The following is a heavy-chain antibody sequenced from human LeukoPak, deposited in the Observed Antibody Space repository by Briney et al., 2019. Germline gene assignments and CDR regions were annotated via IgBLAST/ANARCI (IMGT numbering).Heavy chain of an antibody. V-gene: IGHV5-51*07. CDR3: ARRDYGYNWCDP. J-gene: IGHJ5*02. Sequence: PGESLKISCEVSGDSFTNHWIGWVHQMPGKGLEWVGIIYPGDSETRYSPSFQGQVTISADKSISTPYLQWRSLKASDTAIYYCARRDYGYNWCDPWGQGTLVTVSS. D-gene: IGHD4-17*01. CDR1: GDSFTNHW. CDR2: IYPGDSET.